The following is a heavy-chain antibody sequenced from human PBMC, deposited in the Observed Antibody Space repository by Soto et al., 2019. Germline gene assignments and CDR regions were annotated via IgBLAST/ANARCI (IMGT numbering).Heavy chain of an antibody. CDR1: GFTFSSYS. J-gene: IGHJ6*02. CDR3: ARVLVYCCCGTCYSIYGAMDV. Sequence: GGSLRLSCAASGFTFSSYSMNWVRQAPGKGLEWVSSISSSNNYIYYADSVKGRFTISRDNAKNLLYLQMNSLRAEDTAVYYCARVLVYCCCGTCYSIYGAMDVWGQGTTVTVSS. D-gene: IGHD2-15*01. CDR2: ISSSNNYI. V-gene: IGHV3-21*01.